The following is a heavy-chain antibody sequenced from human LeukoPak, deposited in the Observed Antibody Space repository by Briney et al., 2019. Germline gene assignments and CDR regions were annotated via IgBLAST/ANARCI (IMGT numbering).Heavy chain of an antibody. CDR2: ISGSGGST. CDR3: AKGGLVVVDYGMDV. D-gene: IGHD2-15*01. Sequence: LSHSCADAGCVVRRCSFSWARQDQEKGLEWVSAISGSGGSTYYADSVKGRFTISRDNSKNTLYLQMNSLRAEDTAVYYCAKGGLVVVDYGMDVWGQGTTVTVSS. J-gene: IGHJ6*02. CDR1: GCVVRRCS. V-gene: IGHV3-23*01.